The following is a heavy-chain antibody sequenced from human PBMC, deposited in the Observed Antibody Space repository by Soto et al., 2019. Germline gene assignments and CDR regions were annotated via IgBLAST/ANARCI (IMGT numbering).Heavy chain of an antibody. V-gene: IGHV3-53*01. CDR2: IYSGGST. CDR1: GFTVSSNY. CDR3: ARGPQYYYDSSGYYYFDY. Sequence: PGGALRLSWAASGFTVSSNYMSWVRQATGKGLEWGSVIYSGGSTYYADSVKGRFTISRDNSKNTLYLQMNSLRAEDTAVYYCARGPQYYYDSSGYYYFDYWGQGP. D-gene: IGHD3-22*01. J-gene: IGHJ4*02.